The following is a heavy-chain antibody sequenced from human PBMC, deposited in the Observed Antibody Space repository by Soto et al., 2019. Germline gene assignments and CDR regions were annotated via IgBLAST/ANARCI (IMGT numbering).Heavy chain of an antibody. CDR1: GYTFTSYG. D-gene: IGHD6-13*01. CDR3: ARDREQQQVLGKGMDV. J-gene: IGHJ6*02. Sequence: GASVKVSCKASGYTFTSYGISWVRQAPGQGLEWVGWISPYNGDTNYAQKLQGWVTMTRDTSTSTAYMELSRLRSDDTAVYYCARDREQQQVLGKGMDVWGQGTTVTVSS. V-gene: IGHV1-18*01. CDR2: ISPYNGDT.